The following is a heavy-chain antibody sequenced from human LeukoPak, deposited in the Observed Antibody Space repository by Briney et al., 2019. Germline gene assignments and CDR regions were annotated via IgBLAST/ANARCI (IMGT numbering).Heavy chain of an antibody. CDR2: ISWDGGST. CDR3: AKDSADPGYDSSGPLGAFDI. J-gene: IGHJ3*02. Sequence: GGSLILSCAASGFTFDDYTMHWVRQAPGEGLEWVSLISWDGGSTYYADSVKGRFTISRGNSKNSLYLQMNSLRTEDTALYYCAKDSADPGYDSSGPLGAFDIWGQGTMVTVSS. V-gene: IGHV3-43*01. CDR1: GFTFDDYT. D-gene: IGHD3-22*01.